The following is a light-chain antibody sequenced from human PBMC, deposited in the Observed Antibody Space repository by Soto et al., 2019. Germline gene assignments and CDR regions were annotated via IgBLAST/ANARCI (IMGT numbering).Light chain of an antibody. V-gene: IGKV3D-15*01. J-gene: IGKJ5*01. Sequence: EIVMTQSPATLSVCPGERARLSCRASQSVSNNLAWYQQKPGQAPRLLIYHAFARATGIPARFSGSGSGTEFTLTVSSLQSEDFAVYYCQQYNDWPPFAFGQGTRLEIK. CDR1: QSVSNN. CDR2: HAF. CDR3: QQYNDWPPFA.